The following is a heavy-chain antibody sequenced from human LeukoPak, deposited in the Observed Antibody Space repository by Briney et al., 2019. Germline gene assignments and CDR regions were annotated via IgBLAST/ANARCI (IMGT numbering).Heavy chain of an antibody. CDR2: IYYGGNT. Sequence: SETLSLTCAVSGDSVSSSNYYWSWIRQPPGKGLEWIGYIYYGGNTNYNPSLQSRVTISVDTSKNQFSLKLSSVTAADTAVYYCARDRYYYGYNAFDIWGQGTMVTVSS. V-gene: IGHV4-61*01. CDR3: ARDRYYYGYNAFDI. J-gene: IGHJ3*02. D-gene: IGHD3-10*01. CDR1: GDSVSSSNYY.